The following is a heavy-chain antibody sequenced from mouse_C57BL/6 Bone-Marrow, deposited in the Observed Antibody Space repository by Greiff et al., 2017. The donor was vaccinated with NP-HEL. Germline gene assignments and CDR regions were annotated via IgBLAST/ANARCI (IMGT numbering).Heavy chain of an antibody. CDR1: GFTFSSYA. V-gene: IGHV5-9-1*02. D-gene: IGHD4-1*02. Sequence: EVMLVESGEGLVKPGGSLKLSCAASGFTFSSYAMSWVRQTPEKRLEWVAYISSGGDYIYYADTVKGRFTISRDNARNTLYLQMSSLKSEDTAMYYCTRGEGATGTLYAMDYWGQGTSVTVSS. CDR3: TRGEGATGTLYAMDY. J-gene: IGHJ4*01. CDR2: ISSGGDYI.